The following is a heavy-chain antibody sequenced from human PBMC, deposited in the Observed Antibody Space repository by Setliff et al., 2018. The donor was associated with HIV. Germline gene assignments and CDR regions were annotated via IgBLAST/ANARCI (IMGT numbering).Heavy chain of an antibody. Sequence: SETLSLTCTVSGGSISSYYWSWIRQPPGKGLEWIGYIYYSGSTNYNPSLKSRVTISVDTFKNQFSLKLSSVTAADTAVYYCARGRKGYDSSGYHPGSDYFDYWGQGTLVTVSS. J-gene: IGHJ4*02. CDR3: ARGRKGYDSSGYHPGSDYFDY. CDR2: IYYSGST. V-gene: IGHV4-59*08. D-gene: IGHD3-22*01. CDR1: GGSISSYY.